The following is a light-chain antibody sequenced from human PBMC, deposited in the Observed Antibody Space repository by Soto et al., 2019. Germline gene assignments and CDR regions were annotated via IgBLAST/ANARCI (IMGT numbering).Light chain of an antibody. CDR2: DVS. Sequence: QSVLTQPASVSGSPGQSITISCTGTSSDVGGYNYVSWYQQHPGKAPKLMIYDVSNRPSGVSNRFSGSKSGNTASLTISGLQAEDEAEYYCSSYTSSSTLEVFGGGTQLTVL. CDR3: SSYTSSSTLEV. J-gene: IGLJ2*01. CDR1: SSDVGGYNY. V-gene: IGLV2-14*01.